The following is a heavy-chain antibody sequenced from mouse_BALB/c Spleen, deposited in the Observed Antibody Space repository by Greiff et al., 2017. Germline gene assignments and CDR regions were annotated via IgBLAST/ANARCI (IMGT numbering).Heavy chain of an antibody. V-gene: IGHV1-87*01. D-gene: IGHD1-1*01. Sequence: QVQLQQSGAELARPGASVKLSCKASGYTFTSYWMQWVKQRPGQGLEWIGAIYPGDGDTRYTQKFKGKATLTADKSSSTAYMQLSSLASEDSAVYYCARDYYGSSSYFDYWGQGTTLTVSS. CDR3: ARDYYGSSSYFDY. J-gene: IGHJ2*01. CDR1: GYTFTSYW. CDR2: IYPGDGDT.